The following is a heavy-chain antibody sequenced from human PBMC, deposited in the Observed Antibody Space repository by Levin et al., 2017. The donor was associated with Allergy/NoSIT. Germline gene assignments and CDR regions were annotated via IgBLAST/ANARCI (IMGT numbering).Heavy chain of an antibody. J-gene: IGHJ4*02. V-gene: IGHV3-23*01. CDR3: AKSRRLYGSGSYYND. Sequence: QPGGSLRLSCAASGFTFSTYAMGWVRQAPGKGLEWVSAITGSGASTYYADSVKGRFTISRDNSKNTLYLQMSSLRADDTAVYYCAKSRRLYGSGSYYNDWGQGTLVTVSS. CDR2: ITGSGAST. CDR1: GFTFSTYA. D-gene: IGHD3-10*01.